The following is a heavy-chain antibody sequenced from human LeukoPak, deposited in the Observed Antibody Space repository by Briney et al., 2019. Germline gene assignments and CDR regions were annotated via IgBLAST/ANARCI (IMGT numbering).Heavy chain of an antibody. J-gene: IGHJ6*03. CDR2: ISTSSSYI. CDR1: GFTFSSYS. D-gene: IGHD3-16*01. V-gene: IGHV3-21*01. CDR3: ARTGLRYNFRYYYMDV. Sequence: GGSLRLSCAASGFTFSSYSMNWVRQAPGKGLEWVSFISTSSSYIHNADSVKGRFTISRDNSKNTLYLQMNSLRAEDTAVYYCARTGLRYNFRYYYMDVWGKGTTVTVSS.